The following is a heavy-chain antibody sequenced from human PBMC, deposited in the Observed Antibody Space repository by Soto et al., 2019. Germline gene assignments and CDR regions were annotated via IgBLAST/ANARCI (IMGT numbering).Heavy chain of an antibody. J-gene: IGHJ4*02. V-gene: IGHV1-18*01. D-gene: IGHD4-17*01. CDR2: ISANNGNT. CDR1: GYTFTSYG. Sequence: QVKLVQSGAEVKKPGASVKVSCKASGYTFTSYGISWLRQAPGQGLEWMGWISANNGNTNYAQKLQGRVTMTTDTSTSTAYMELRSLRSDDTAVDYCARDYGDYFLFTLHYGGQGTLVTVSS. CDR3: ARDYGDYFLFTLHY.